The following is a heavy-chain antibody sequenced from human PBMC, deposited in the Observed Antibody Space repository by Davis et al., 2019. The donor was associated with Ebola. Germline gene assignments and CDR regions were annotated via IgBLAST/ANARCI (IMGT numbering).Heavy chain of an antibody. Sequence: SVKVSCKASGGTFSSYAISWVRQAPGQGLEWMGGIIPIFGTANYAQKFQGRVTITADESTSTAYMELSSLRSEDTAVFYCARGKTVAGTRGLSWFDPWGPGTLVTVSS. J-gene: IGHJ5*02. CDR1: GGTFSSYA. CDR3: ARGKTVAGTRGLSWFDP. V-gene: IGHV1-69*13. CDR2: IIPIFGTA. D-gene: IGHD6-19*01.